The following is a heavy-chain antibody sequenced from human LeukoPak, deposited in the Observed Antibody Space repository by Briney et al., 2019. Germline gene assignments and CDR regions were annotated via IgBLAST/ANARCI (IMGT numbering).Heavy chain of an antibody. J-gene: IGHJ4*02. D-gene: IGHD2-2*01. CDR3: AKGYCSSTNCKESFFDY. V-gene: IGHV3-23*01. Sequence: PGGSLRLSCAASGFTFSSYAMNWVRQAPGKGLERVSTISASGGSTYYFVKGRFTISRDNSKNTLYLQMNSLRAEDTALYYCAKGYCSSTNCKESFFDYWGQGTLVTVSS. CDR1: GFTFSSYA. CDR2: ISASGGST.